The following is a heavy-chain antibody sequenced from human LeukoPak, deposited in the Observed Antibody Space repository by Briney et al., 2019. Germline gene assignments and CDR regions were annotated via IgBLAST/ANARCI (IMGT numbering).Heavy chain of an antibody. CDR2: ISSSGST. Sequence: PSETLSLTCTVSGDSISSGDYYWSWIRQPAGKGLEWIGRISSSGSTNYNPPLKSRVTISVDTSKNQFSLKLRSVTAADPAVYYCAREGNGYGSRYYMDVWGKGTTVTVSS. V-gene: IGHV4-61*02. CDR1: GDSISSGDYY. D-gene: IGHD3-10*01. CDR3: AREGNGYGSRYYMDV. J-gene: IGHJ6*03.